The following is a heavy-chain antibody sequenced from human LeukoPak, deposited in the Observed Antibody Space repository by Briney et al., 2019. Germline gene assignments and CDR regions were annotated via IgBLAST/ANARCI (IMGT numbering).Heavy chain of an antibody. J-gene: IGHJ4*02. D-gene: IGHD3-22*01. CDR2: IYYSGST. CDR3: ARLGLDSSGYYYFDY. V-gene: IGHV4-31*03. CDR1: GGSISSGGYY. Sequence: SETLSLTCTVSGGSISSGGYYWSWIRQHPGKGLEWIGYIYYSGSTYYNPSLKSRVTISVDTSKNQFSLKLSSVTAADTAVYYCARLGLDSSGYYYFDYWGQGTLVTVSS.